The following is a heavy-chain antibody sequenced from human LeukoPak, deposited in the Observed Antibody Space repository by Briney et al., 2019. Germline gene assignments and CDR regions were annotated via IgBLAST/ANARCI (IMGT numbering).Heavy chain of an antibody. Sequence: ASVKVSCTASGYTFTSYGISWVRQAPGQGLEWMGWISAYNGNTNYAQKLQGRVTMTTDTSTSTAYMELRSLRSDDTAVYYCAREIGYCSGGSCYPFYYYGMDVWGQGTTVTVSS. V-gene: IGHV1-18*01. CDR1: GYTFTSYG. CDR3: AREIGYCSGGSCYPFYYYGMDV. J-gene: IGHJ6*02. D-gene: IGHD2-15*01. CDR2: ISAYNGNT.